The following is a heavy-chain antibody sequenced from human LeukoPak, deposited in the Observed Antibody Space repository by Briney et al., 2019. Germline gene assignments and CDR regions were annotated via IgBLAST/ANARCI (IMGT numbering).Heavy chain of an antibody. J-gene: IGHJ5*02. CDR2: INPNSGGT. CDR3: ARDYYDSSRYGRRFDT. Sequence: SVKVSCKASGYTFTGYYMHWVRQAPGQGLEWIGWINPNSGGTNYAQKFPGRVTMTRDTYISTAYMELSRLRSDDTDVYYCARDYYDSSRYGRRFDTWGQGTLVTVSS. CDR1: GYTFTGYY. D-gene: IGHD3-22*01. V-gene: IGHV1-2*02.